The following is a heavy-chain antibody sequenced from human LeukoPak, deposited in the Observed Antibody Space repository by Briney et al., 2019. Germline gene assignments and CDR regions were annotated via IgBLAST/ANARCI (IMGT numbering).Heavy chain of an antibody. CDR3: AKDGVVVPAAIDYMDV. D-gene: IGHD2-2*01. Sequence: GGSLRLSCAASGFTFSSYVMSWVRQAPGKGLEWVSAISGSGGSTYYADSVKGRFTISRDNSKNTLYLQMNSLRAEDTAVYYCAKDGVVVPAAIDYMDVWGKGTTVTVSS. CDR2: ISGSGGST. J-gene: IGHJ6*03. V-gene: IGHV3-23*01. CDR1: GFTFSSYV.